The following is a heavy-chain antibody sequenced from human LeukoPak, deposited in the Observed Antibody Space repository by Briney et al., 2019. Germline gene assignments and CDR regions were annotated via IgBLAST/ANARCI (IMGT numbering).Heavy chain of an antibody. CDR3: AQGYSSGWYPS. J-gene: IGHJ5*02. CDR2: ISVSGDTT. V-gene: IGHV3-23*01. D-gene: IGHD6-19*01. CDR1: GFIFNNYG. Sequence: GGSLRLSCAASGFIFNNYGLIWVRQAPGKGLEWVSAISVSGDTTWYADSVKGRFIISRDNSKNTLYLQMHSLRAEDTAVYYCAQGYSSGWYPSWGQGTLVTVSS.